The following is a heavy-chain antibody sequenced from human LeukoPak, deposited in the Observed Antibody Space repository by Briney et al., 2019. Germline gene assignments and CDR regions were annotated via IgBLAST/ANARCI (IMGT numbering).Heavy chain of an antibody. Sequence: GGSLRLSCVASGFTFSSFAMTWVCQAPGKGLEWVSVISDSADSTYYADSVKGRFTISRDNSKDTLYLQMNSPRAEDSALYYCAKKGKTTADFDSWGQGTLVTVSS. J-gene: IGHJ4*02. CDR2: ISDSADST. V-gene: IGHV3-23*01. D-gene: IGHD1-1*01. CDR3: AKKGKTTADFDS. CDR1: GFTFSSFA.